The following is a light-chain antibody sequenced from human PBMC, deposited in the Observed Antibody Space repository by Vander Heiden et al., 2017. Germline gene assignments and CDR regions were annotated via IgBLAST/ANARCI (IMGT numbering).Light chain of an antibody. CDR3: QVWDSSSDHVV. CDR2: DDS. V-gene: IGLV3-21*02. CDR1: NIGRKR. Sequence: SYVLTQPPSVSVAPGQTARITCGGNNIGRKRLHWYQQKPGQAPVLVVYDDSDRPSGIPERFSGSNSGNTATLTISRVEAGDEADYYCQVWDSSSDHVVFGGGTKLTVL. J-gene: IGLJ2*01.